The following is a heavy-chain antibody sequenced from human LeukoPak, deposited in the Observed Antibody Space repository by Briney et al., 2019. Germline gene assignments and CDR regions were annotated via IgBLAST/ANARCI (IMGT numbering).Heavy chain of an antibody. V-gene: IGHV3-30*04. Sequence: GGSLRLSCAASGFTFSSYAMHWVRQAPGKGLEWVAVISYDGSNKYYADSVKGRFTISRDNSKNTLYLQMNSLRAEDTAVYYCARGIRYCSSTSCYAADYWGQGTLVTVSS. CDR2: ISYDGSNK. J-gene: IGHJ4*02. CDR3: ARGIRYCSSTSCYAADY. D-gene: IGHD2-2*01. CDR1: GFTFSSYA.